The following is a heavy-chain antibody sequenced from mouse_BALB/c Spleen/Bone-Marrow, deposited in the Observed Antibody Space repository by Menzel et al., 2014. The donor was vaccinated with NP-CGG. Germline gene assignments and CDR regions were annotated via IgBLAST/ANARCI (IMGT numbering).Heavy chain of an antibody. CDR3: AREVRRGYFALDY. Sequence: QVQLQQSAAELARPGASVKMSCKASGYTFTSYTMHWVKQRPGQALEWIGYINPSCGYTEYNQKFKDKTTLTADKSSSTAYMQLSSLTSEDSAVYYCAREVRRGYFALDYWGQGTSVTVSS. CDR2: INPSCGYT. J-gene: IGHJ4*01. V-gene: IGHV1-4*02. D-gene: IGHD2-14*01. CDR1: GYTFTSYT.